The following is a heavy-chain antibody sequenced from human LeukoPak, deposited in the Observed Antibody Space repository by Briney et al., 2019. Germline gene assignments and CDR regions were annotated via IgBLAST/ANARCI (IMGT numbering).Heavy chain of an antibody. CDR1: GDSISSGSYY. V-gene: IGHV4-39*07. CDR3: ARGLGLIAVPGILGPEGFDY. D-gene: IGHD6-13*01. Sequence: SETLSLTCSVSGDSISSGSYYWSWIRQPPGKGLEWIGSIYYTGTTYYNPSLLSRVTISVDTSKNQFSLKLSSVPAADTAVYYCARGLGLIAVPGILGPEGFDYWGQGTLVTVSS. CDR2: IYYTGTT. J-gene: IGHJ4*02.